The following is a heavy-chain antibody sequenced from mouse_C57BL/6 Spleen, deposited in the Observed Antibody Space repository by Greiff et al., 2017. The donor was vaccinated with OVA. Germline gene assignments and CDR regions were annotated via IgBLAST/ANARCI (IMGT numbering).Heavy chain of an antibody. V-gene: IGHV1-82*01. D-gene: IGHD1-1*01. CDR3: ARDTTVHYAMDY. J-gene: IGHJ4*01. CDR2: IYPGDGDT. Sequence: VQLQQSGPELVKPGASVKISCKASGYAFSSSWMNWVKQRPGKGLEWIGRIYPGDGDTNYNGKFKGKATLTADKSSSTAYMQLSSLTSEDSAVYFCARDTTVHYAMDYWGQGTSVTVSS. CDR1: GYAFSSSW.